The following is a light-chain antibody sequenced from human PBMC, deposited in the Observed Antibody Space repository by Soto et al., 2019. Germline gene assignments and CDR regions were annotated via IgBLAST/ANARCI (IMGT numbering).Light chain of an antibody. CDR1: QSVSSSY. J-gene: IGKJ1*01. CDR3: QQYGSSLGWT. CDR2: GAS. V-gene: IGKV3-20*01. Sequence: EIVLTQSPGTLSLSPGERATLSCRASQSVSSSYLAWYQQKPGQAPRLLIYGASSRATGIPDRFSGSGSGTDFTLTISRLAPEYFAVYYCQQYGSSLGWTFGQGTKVEIK.